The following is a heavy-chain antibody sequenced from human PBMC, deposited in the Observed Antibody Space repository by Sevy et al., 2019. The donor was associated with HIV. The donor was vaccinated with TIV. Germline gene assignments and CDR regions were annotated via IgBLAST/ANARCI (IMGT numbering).Heavy chain of an antibody. V-gene: IGHV3-21*01. CDR2: ISSVSTII. Sequence: GGSLRLSCTASGFSFNSYDMNWVRQAPGKGLEWVASISSVSTIIYYGDSVRGRFSISRDNAKKSLYLQMNSLRVEDTDVYYCARVVGYVSGNYYEYYCDLDVWGQGTAVTVSS. J-gene: IGHJ6*02. CDR3: ARVVGYVSGNYYEYYCDLDV. D-gene: IGHD3-10*01. CDR1: GFSFNSYD.